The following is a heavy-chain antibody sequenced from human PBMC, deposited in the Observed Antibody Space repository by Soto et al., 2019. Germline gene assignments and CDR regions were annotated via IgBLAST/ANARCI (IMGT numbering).Heavy chain of an antibody. D-gene: IGHD3-3*01. CDR3: AAESSSITIFGVGPFDY. V-gene: IGHV3-9*01. Sequence: EVQLVESGGGLVQPGRSLRLSCAASGFTFDDYAMHWVRQAPGKGLEWVSGISWNSGSIGYADSVKGRFTISRDNAKNSLYVQMDSLRAEDTALYYCAAESSSITIFGVGPFDYWGQGTLVTVSS. J-gene: IGHJ4*02. CDR1: GFTFDDYA. CDR2: ISWNSGSI.